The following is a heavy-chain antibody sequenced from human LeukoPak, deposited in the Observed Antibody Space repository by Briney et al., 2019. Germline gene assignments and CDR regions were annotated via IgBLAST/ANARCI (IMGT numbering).Heavy chain of an antibody. Sequence: PGRSLRLSCTASGFTFGDYAMSWVRQAPGKGLEWVGFIRSKAYGGTTEYAASVKGRFTISRDDSKYIACLQMNSLKTEDTAVYFCTRDVVHSGGGLSVPWGQGTLVTVSS. J-gene: IGHJ5*02. D-gene: IGHD2-15*01. CDR2: IRSKAYGGTT. CDR1: GFTFGDYA. V-gene: IGHV3-49*04. CDR3: TRDVVHSGGGLSVP.